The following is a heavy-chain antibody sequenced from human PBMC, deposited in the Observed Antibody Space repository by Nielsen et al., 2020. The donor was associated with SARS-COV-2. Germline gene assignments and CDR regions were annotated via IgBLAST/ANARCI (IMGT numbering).Heavy chain of an antibody. D-gene: IGHD6-19*01. CDR3: ARDIAVADQQANFDY. Sequence: GESLKISCAASGFTFSSYGMHWVRQAPGKGLEWVAVIWYDGSNKYYADSVKGRFTISRDNSKNTLYLQMNSLRAEDTAVYYCARDIAVADQQANFDYWGQGTLVTVSS. J-gene: IGHJ4*02. CDR1: GFTFSSYG. V-gene: IGHV3-33*08. CDR2: IWYDGSNK.